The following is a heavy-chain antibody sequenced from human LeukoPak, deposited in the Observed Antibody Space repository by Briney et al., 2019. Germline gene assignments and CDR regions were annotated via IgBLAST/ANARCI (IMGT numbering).Heavy chain of an antibody. Sequence: SETLSLTCTASGFTITSYYWSWIRQPPGKGLEWIGYIYYSRSTNYTPSLKTRVTISVDSSKNQISLQLSSVTAPNTAVYYLARHESLSDSSPFDIWGQGTKVTVSS. CDR3: ARHESLSDSSPFDI. CDR2: IYYSRST. J-gene: IGHJ3*02. D-gene: IGHD3-22*01. CDR1: GFTITSYY. V-gene: IGHV4-59*08.